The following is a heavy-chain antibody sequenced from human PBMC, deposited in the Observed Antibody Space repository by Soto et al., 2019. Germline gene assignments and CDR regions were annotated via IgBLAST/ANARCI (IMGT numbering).Heavy chain of an antibody. V-gene: IGHV4-61*01. CDR2: FYYTGTT. CDR3: ARISYWVKDY. D-gene: IGHD2-8*02. CDR1: GASLSSGSYY. J-gene: IGHJ4*02. Sequence: NPSETLSLTCTVSGASLSSGSYYWSWIRQPPGKGLEWIGYFYYTGTTKYNPSLESRVTISVDTSKNQFSLNLTSVTAADTAVYYCARISYWVKDYWGQGALVTVSS.